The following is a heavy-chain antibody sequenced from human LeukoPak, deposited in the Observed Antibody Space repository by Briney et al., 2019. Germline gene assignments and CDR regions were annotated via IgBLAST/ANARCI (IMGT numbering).Heavy chain of an antibody. Sequence: PWGSLTLSCAVSGFTFSNYAMNWVRQAPGKGLEWVSFIRETDGSTYYADSVKGRLTISRDNSKNTLYLQVNSLRAEDTAVYYCAKHGPGVTGVGWYFDLWGRGTLVTVSS. J-gene: IGHJ2*01. V-gene: IGHV3-23*01. CDR3: AKHGPGVTGVGWYFDL. D-gene: IGHD2-21*02. CDR1: GFTFSNYA. CDR2: IRETDGST.